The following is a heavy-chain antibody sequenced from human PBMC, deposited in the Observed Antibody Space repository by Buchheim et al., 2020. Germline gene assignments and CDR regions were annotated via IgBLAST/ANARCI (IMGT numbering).Heavy chain of an antibody. D-gene: IGHD4-17*01. J-gene: IGHJ4*02. Sequence: QVQLVESGGGVVQPGRSLRLSCAASGFTFSSYDMHWVRQAPGKGLEWVAVISYDGSNKYYTDSVTGRFTISRDNSKNTLYLQMSSLRAEDTAVYYCASPAGYAYGDSSLDYWGQGTL. CDR2: ISYDGSNK. CDR1: GFTFSSYD. V-gene: IGHV3-30*03. CDR3: ASPAGYAYGDSSLDY.